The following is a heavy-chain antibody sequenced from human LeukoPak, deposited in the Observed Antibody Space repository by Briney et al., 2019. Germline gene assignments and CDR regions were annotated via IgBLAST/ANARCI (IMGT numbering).Heavy chain of an antibody. D-gene: IGHD2-2*01. J-gene: IGHJ4*02. Sequence: GGSLRLSCAASGFTFSSAWMTWVRQAPGKGLEWVGHIKNKTNGGTTDYAAPVKGRFIISRDDSKNTLYLQMNSLRTEDTAVYYCARGFCSSTSCYQGPFDCWGQGTLVTVSS. CDR2: IKNKTNGGTT. CDR3: ARGFCSSTSCYQGPFDC. CDR1: GFTFSSAW. V-gene: IGHV3-15*01.